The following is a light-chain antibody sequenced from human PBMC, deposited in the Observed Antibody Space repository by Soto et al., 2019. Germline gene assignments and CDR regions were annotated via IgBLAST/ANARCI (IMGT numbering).Light chain of an antibody. CDR1: SSNIGTGYD. CDR2: GNS. J-gene: IGLJ2*01. CDR3: QSYDSNLSVV. Sequence: QSVLTQPPSVSGAPGQRVTISCTGSSSNIGTGYDVPWYQQLPGTAPNLLIYGNSNRPSGVPDRFSGSKSGTSASLAITGLQAEDEADYYCQSYDSNLSVVFGGGTKLTVL. V-gene: IGLV1-40*01.